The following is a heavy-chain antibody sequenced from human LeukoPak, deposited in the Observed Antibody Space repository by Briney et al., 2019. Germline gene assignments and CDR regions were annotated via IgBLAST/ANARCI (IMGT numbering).Heavy chain of an antibody. V-gene: IGHV3-21*01. Sequence: GGSLRLSCAASGFTFSSYSMNWVRQAPGKGLEWVSSISSSSSYIYYADSVKGRFTISRDNAKNSLYLQMNSLRAEDTAVYYCAREYFDWSLQVGYYYYMDVWDKGTTVTVSS. CDR2: ISSSSSYI. CDR1: GFTFSSYS. CDR3: AREYFDWSLQVGYYYYMDV. D-gene: IGHD3-9*01. J-gene: IGHJ6*03.